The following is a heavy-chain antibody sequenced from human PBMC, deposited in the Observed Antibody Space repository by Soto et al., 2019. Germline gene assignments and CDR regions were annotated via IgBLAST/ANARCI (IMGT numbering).Heavy chain of an antibody. V-gene: IGHV1-8*01. CDR3: ARGPSGSSHYYMDV. D-gene: IGHD6-13*01. CDR2: MNPNSGNT. Sequence: GASVKVSCKASGYTFTSYDINWVRQATGQGLEWMGWMNPNSGNTGYAQKFQGRVTMTRDASISTAYMELSSLRSEDTALYYCARGPSGSSHYYMDVWGKGTTVTVS. CDR1: GYTFTSYD. J-gene: IGHJ6*03.